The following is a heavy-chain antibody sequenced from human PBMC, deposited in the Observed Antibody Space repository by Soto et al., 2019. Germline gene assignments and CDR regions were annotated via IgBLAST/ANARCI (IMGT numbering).Heavy chain of an antibody. CDR3: ARLPVDAFDI. CDR1: AGSIRSYY. CDR2: IYYSGST. Sequence: QVQLQESGPGLVKPSETLSLTCTVSAGSIRSYYWSWIRQPPGKGLEWIGYIYYSGSTNYNPSLKSRVTISVDTSKNQFSLKLTSVTAAGTAVYYCARLPVDAFDIWGQGTMVTVSS. D-gene: IGHD4-4*01. J-gene: IGHJ3*02. V-gene: IGHV4-59*08.